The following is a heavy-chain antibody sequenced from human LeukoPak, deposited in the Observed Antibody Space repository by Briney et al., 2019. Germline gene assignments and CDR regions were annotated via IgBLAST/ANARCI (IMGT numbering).Heavy chain of an antibody. Sequence: ASVKVSCKASGYSFTSYGISWVRQAPGQGLEWMGWISGHDGHTYYAQKLQGRVTMTTDTSTSTAYMELRSLRPDDTAVYYCARDLKYYDSSGYDDVFDIWGQGAMVTVSS. J-gene: IGHJ3*02. V-gene: IGHV1-18*01. CDR3: ARDLKYYDSSGYDDVFDI. CDR2: ISGHDGHT. D-gene: IGHD3-22*01. CDR1: GYSFTSYG.